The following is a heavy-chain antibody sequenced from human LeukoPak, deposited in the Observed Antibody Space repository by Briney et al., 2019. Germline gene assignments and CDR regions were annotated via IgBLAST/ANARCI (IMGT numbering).Heavy chain of an antibody. CDR2: ISNSDGKT. CDR3: AKATGTLGN. V-gene: IGHV3-23*01. Sequence: PGGSLRLSCAASGFTFSSYGMSWVRQAPGKGLEWVSTISNSDGKTYYAESVKGRFTISRDNSKNTLYLQMNSLTDEDTAIYYCAKATGTLGNWDQGTLVTVSS. CDR1: GFTFSSYG. D-gene: IGHD1-1*01. J-gene: IGHJ4*02.